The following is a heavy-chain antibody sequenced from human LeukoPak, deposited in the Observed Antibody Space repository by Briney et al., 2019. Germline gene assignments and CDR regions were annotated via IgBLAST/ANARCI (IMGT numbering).Heavy chain of an antibody. CDR3: ARDRGYSYGYRLDY. CDR2: IYYSGST. CDR1: GGSISSYY. V-gene: IGHV4-59*01. J-gene: IGHJ4*02. D-gene: IGHD5-18*01. Sequence: KPSETLSLTCTVSGGSISSYYWSWIRQPPGKGLEWSGYIYYSGSTNYNPSLKSRVTISVDTSKNQFSLKLSSVTAADTAVYYCARDRGYSYGYRLDYWGQGTLVTVSS.